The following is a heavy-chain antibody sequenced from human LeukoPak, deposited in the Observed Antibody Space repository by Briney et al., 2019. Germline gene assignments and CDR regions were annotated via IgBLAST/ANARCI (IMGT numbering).Heavy chain of an antibody. Sequence: PGGSLRLSCAASGFTFSNAWMNWVRQAPGKGLEWVGRIESKTDGGTTDYAAPVKGRFTISRDDSKNTLYLQMNSLKTEDTAVYYCTTGIVVVAATANYWGQGTLVTVSS. V-gene: IGHV3-15*07. J-gene: IGHJ4*02. CDR3: TTGIVVVAATANY. CDR1: GFTFSNAW. D-gene: IGHD2-15*01. CDR2: IESKTDGGTT.